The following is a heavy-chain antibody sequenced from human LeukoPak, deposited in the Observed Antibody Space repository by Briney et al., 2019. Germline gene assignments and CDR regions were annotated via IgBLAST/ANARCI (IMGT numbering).Heavy chain of an antibody. V-gene: IGHV1-2*02. J-gene: IGHJ4*02. CDR1: GYTFTGYY. CDR3: ARAHHTYYYDSSGPWADY. Sequence: ASVKVSCKASGYTFTGYYMHWVRQAPGQGLEWMGWINPNSSGTNYAQKFQGRVTMTRDTSISTAYMELSRLRSEDTAVYYCARAHHTYYYDSSGPWADYWGQGTLVTVSS. CDR2: INPNSSGT. D-gene: IGHD3-22*01.